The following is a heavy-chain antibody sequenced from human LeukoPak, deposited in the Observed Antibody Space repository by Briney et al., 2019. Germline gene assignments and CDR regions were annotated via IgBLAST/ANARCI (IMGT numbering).Heavy chain of an antibody. Sequence: GASVKVSCKAFGYTFTGYWMHWVRQAPGQGPEWMGVISPSGGSTIYAQKFKGRVTLTRDMSTSTAYMELRSLRSDDTAVYYCARSLRGYSGYVRSRLPNWFDPWGQGTLVTVSS. J-gene: IGHJ5*02. CDR3: ARSLRGYSGYVRSRLPNWFDP. CDR1: GYTFTGYW. D-gene: IGHD5-12*01. CDR2: ISPSGGST. V-gene: IGHV1-46*01.